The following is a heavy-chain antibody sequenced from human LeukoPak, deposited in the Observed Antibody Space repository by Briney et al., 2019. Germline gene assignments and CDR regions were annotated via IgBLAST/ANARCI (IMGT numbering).Heavy chain of an antibody. CDR2: SGTGGDT. Sequence: GGSLRLSCAASGFTFSSPAMNWVRQAPGKGLEWVSASGTGGDTYYADSVKGRFTISRDNSKNTLYLQMNSLRDEDTAVYYCAKEGIGAAGRRFDCWGQGTPVTVSS. CDR3: AKEGIGAAGRRFDC. J-gene: IGHJ4*02. V-gene: IGHV3-23*01. CDR1: GFTFSSPA. D-gene: IGHD6-13*01.